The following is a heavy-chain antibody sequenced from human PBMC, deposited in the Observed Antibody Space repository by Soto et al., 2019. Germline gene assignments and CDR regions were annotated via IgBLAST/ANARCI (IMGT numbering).Heavy chain of an antibody. CDR2: IIPIFDIT. V-gene: IGHV1-69*01. D-gene: IGHD3-22*01. Sequence: QVQLVQSGAEVKKPGSSVKVSCKASGGTFRSYSISWVRQAPGQGLEWMGGIIPIFDITNYAQKFQGRVTITADESTSTAYMELSSLGSDDTAVYYCARPDEGGYSSNHNYYYALDVWGQGTTVTV. CDR3: ARPDEGGYSSNHNYYYALDV. J-gene: IGHJ6*02. CDR1: GGTFRSYS.